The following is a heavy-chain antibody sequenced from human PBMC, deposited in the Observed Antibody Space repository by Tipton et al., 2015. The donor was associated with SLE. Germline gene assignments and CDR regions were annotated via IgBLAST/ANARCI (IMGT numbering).Heavy chain of an antibody. J-gene: IGHJ2*01. Sequence: TLSLTCTVSGGSISRGSYYWSWIRQPAGKGLEWIGRIYTSGSTNYNPSLKCRVTISVEKSKNQFSLKLSSVTAADTAVYYCARGVIAVAGRYWFDPWGRGTLVTVSS. CDR3: ARGVIAVAGRYWFDP. CDR2: IYTSGST. V-gene: IGHV4-61*02. D-gene: IGHD6-19*01. CDR1: GGSISRGSYY.